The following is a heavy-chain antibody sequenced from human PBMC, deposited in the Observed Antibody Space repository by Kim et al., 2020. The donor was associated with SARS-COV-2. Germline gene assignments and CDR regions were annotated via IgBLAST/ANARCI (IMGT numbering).Heavy chain of an antibody. V-gene: IGHV3-21*01. CDR2: ISTSGSHM. CDR1: GFTFSGYT. D-gene: IGHD3-10*01. CDR3: TREGGELS. J-gene: IGHJ5*02. Sequence: GGSLRLSYAASGFTFSGYTMNWVRQPPGKGLEWVSSISTSGSHMYYADSVRGRFTISRDNARNSLCLQMNSLRAEDTAVYYCTREGGELSWGQGTLVTVS.